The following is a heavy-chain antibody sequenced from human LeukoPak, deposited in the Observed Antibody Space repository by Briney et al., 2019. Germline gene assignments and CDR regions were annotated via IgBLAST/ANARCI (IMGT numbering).Heavy chain of an antibody. Sequence: GESLKISCQGSGCSFTSYWSAGVRQMPGRDLEWMGIIYPGGSDTRYSPSFQGQVTISTDKSISTAYLQWSSLKASDTAMHYCAKKTFGENSFDYWGQGTLVTVSS. CDR1: GCSFTSYW. CDR3: AKKTFGENSFDY. CDR2: IYPGGSDT. J-gene: IGHJ4*02. D-gene: IGHD3-10*01. V-gene: IGHV5-51*01.